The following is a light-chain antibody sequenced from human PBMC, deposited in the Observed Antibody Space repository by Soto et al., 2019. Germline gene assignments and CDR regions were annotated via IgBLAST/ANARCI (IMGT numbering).Light chain of an antibody. CDR3: SSYTSSSHVV. CDR2: DVS. Sequence: QSALTQPASVSGSPGQSITISCTGTSSDVGGYNYVSWYQQHPGKAPKLMIYDVSNRPSGVSNRFSGSKSGNTASLTISGRQAEDEDDYYCSSYTSSSHVVFGGGTKVTVL. J-gene: IGLJ2*01. V-gene: IGLV2-14*01. CDR1: SSDVGGYNY.